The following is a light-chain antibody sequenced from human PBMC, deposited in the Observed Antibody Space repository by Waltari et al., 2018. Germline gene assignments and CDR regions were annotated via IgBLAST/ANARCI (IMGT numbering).Light chain of an antibody. V-gene: IGKV1-17*01. CDR3: LQHNSYPYS. CDR2: AAS. CDR1: QGISSY. J-gene: IGKJ2*03. Sequence: DIQMTQSPSSLSASVGDTVTITCRASQGISSYLNWFQQKPGNAPKLLIYAASSLESGVPSRFSVSGSGTEFTLTISSLQPEDFAAYYCLQHNSYPYSFGQGTKVEIK.